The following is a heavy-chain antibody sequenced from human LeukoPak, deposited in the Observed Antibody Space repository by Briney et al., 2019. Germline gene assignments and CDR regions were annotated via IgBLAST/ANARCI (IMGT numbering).Heavy chain of an antibody. Sequence: GASVKVSCKASGYTFTSYGISWVRQAPGQGREWMGWISAHNGNRNYAQKLQGRVTMTTDTSTSTAYTELRSLRSDDTAVYYCARDWDYDTLTGYSAYWGQGTLVTVSS. CDR3: ARDWDYDTLTGYSAY. CDR2: ISAHNGNR. D-gene: IGHD3-9*01. V-gene: IGHV1-18*01. CDR1: GYTFTSYG. J-gene: IGHJ4*02.